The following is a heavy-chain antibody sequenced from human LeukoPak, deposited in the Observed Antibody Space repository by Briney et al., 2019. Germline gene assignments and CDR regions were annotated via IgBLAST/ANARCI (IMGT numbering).Heavy chain of an antibody. Sequence: ASVKVSCKASGYSFTYQYMNWVRQAPGQGLEWMGIINPSVGSTTYAQKFQDRVTLTRDTSTSTAYMELSSLRSEDTAIYFCVRGGYDFSSGYYPSRWGQGTLVTVSS. CDR2: INPSVGST. J-gene: IGHJ4*02. D-gene: IGHD3-3*01. CDR1: GYSFTYQY. V-gene: IGHV1-46*01. CDR3: VRGGYDFSSGYYPSR.